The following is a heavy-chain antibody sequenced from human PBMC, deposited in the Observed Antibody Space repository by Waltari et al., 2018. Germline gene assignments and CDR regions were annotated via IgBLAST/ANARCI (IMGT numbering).Heavy chain of an antibody. CDR3: ARGDYGDYGRKNWFDP. D-gene: IGHD4-17*01. CDR1: GGSFSGYY. J-gene: IGHJ5*02. CDR2: INHSVST. Sequence: QVQLQQWGAGLLKPSETLSLTCAVYGGSFSGYYWSWIRQPPGKGLEWIGEINHSVSTNYNPSLKSRVTIAVDTSKNQFSLKLSSVTAADTAVYYCARGDYGDYGRKNWFDPWGQGTLVTVSS. V-gene: IGHV4-34*01.